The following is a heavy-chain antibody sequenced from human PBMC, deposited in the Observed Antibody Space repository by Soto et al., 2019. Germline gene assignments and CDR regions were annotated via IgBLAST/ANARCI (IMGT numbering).Heavy chain of an antibody. J-gene: IGHJ3*02. Sequence: GGSLRLSCAASGFTVSSNYMSWVRQAPGKWLEWVSVIYSGGSTYYADYVKGRFTISRDNTKNTLYRQMNSLRAEDTDVYDRERDLHGDSDAFDIWGQGTMVTVSS. CDR2: IYSGGST. CDR1: GFTVSSNY. V-gene: IGHV3-66*02. D-gene: IGHD3-3*01. CDR3: ERDLHGDSDAFDI.